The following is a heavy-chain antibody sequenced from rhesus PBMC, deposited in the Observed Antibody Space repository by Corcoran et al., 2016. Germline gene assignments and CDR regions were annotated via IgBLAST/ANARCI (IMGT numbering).Heavy chain of an antibody. J-gene: IGHJ4*01. V-gene: IGHV4-106*01. Sequence: QVQLQKSGPGLVKPPETLSLTCAVSGGSISDDYYWSWIRQPPGKGLEWIGYIYGSGGGTNSNPSLKNRVTISIDTSKNQFSLKLSSVTAADTAAYYCARELRYYFDYWGQGVLVTVSS. CDR3: ARELRYYFDY. D-gene: IGHD3-22*01. CDR1: GGSISDDYY. CDR2: IYGSGGGT.